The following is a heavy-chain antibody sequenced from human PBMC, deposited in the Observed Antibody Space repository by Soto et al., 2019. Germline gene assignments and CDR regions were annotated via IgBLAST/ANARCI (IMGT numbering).Heavy chain of an antibody. D-gene: IGHD2-8*01. CDR2: ISAYNGNT. Sequence: ASVKVSCKASGYTFTSYGISWVRQAPGQGLEWMGWISAYNGNTNYAQKLQGRVTMTTDTSTGTAYMELRSLRSDDTAVYYCARTIPAGPVYAITWFDPWGQGTLVTVSS. CDR3: ARTIPAGPVYAITWFDP. J-gene: IGHJ5*02. V-gene: IGHV1-18*04. CDR1: GYTFTSYG.